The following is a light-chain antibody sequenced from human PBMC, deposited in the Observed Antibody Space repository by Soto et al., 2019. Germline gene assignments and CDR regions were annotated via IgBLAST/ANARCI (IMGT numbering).Light chain of an antibody. J-gene: IGLJ2*01. Sequence: QSALTQPASVSGSPGQSINISCTGTSSDVGGYNHVSWYQQHPGEAPKLMIYDVSSRPSGVSNRFSGSKAADTASLTISGLQAEDEAGYYCSSFASTDTPMVFGGGTQLTVL. CDR1: SSDVGGYNH. V-gene: IGLV2-14*03. CDR3: SSFASTDTPMV. CDR2: DVS.